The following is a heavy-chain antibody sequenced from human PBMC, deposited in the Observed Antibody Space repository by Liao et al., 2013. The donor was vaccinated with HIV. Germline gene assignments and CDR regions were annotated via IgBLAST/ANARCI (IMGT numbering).Heavy chain of an antibody. CDR3: AREARNAFDI. CDR1: GGSINNDY. J-gene: IGHJ3*02. Sequence: QVQLQESGPGLVKPSDTLSLTCTVSGGSINNDYWAWIRQPAGKGLEWIGRISVRGKTNYNPSLKSRVTMSVDTSKNQFSLRLNFVAAADTAMYYCAREARNAFDIWGQGTMVTVSS. CDR2: ISVRGKT. D-gene: IGHD6-6*01. V-gene: IGHV4-4*07.